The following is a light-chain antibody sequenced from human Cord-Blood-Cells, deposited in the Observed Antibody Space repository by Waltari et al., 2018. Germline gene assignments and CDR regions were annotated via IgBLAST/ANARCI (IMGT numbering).Light chain of an antibody. V-gene: IGKV1-5*03. CDR1: RSISSW. CDR3: QQYNSYSRT. J-gene: IGKJ1*01. CDR2: KAS. Sequence: DIQMTQSPSTPSASVGDRVTITCRGNRSISSWLAWYQQKPGKAPKLLIYKASSLESGVPSRFSGSRFGTELTLTISSLQPDDFGTYYGQQYNSYSRTFGQGTKVESK.